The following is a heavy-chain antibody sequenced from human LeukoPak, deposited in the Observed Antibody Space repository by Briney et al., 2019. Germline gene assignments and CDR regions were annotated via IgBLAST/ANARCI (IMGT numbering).Heavy chain of an antibody. CDR1: GFTFDDYT. D-gene: IGHD3-10*01. CDR2: ISWDGGST. Sequence: GGSLRLSCAASGFTFDDYTMHWVRQAPEKGLEWVSLISWDGGSTYYADSVKGRFTISRDNSKNSLYLQMNSLRTEDTALYYCAKDRSGSGSYYRGYYYGMDVWGQGTTVTVSS. J-gene: IGHJ6*02. CDR3: AKDRSGSGSYYRGYYYGMDV. V-gene: IGHV3-43*01.